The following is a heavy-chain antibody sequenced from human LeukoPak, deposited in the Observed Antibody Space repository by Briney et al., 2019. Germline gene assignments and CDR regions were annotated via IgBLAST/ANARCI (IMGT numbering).Heavy chain of an antibody. CDR3: ARARSIAARLGFYYYYYMDV. Sequence: ASVKVSCKASGGTFSSYAISWVRQAPGQGLEWMGGIIPISGTANYAQKFQGRVTITADKSTSTAYMELSSLRSEDTAVYYCARARSIAARLGFYYYYYMDVWGKGTTVTVSS. CDR2: IIPISGTA. CDR1: GGTFSSYA. V-gene: IGHV1-69*06. J-gene: IGHJ6*03. D-gene: IGHD6-6*01.